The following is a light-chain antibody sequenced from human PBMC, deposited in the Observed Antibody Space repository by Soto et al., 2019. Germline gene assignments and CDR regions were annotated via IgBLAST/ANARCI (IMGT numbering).Light chain of an antibody. V-gene: IGLV2-14*03. Sequence: QSALTQPASVSGSPGQSITISCTGTSSDVGGYNYVSWYQHHPGKAPKLIIYDVTNRPSGVSNPFSGSKSGNTASLTISGLQPEDEAEYDCSSYTTSNTRQIVFGTGTKLTVL. CDR3: SSYTTSNTRQIV. J-gene: IGLJ1*01. CDR1: SSDVGGYNY. CDR2: DVT.